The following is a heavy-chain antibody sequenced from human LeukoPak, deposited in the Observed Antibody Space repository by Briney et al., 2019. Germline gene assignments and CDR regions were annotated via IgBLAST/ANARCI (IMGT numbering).Heavy chain of an antibody. J-gene: IGHJ4*02. Sequence: PSETLSLTCTVSGDSISSGNYWGWIRQPPGKGLEWIGSIFHTGSTYFNLSLKSRVTISVDTSKNQFSLKLSSVTAADTAVYYCAKVPGYYGSGSSDYWGQGTLVTVSS. CDR1: GDSISSGNY. CDR2: IFHTGST. CDR3: AKVPGYYGSGSSDY. V-gene: IGHV4-38-2*02. D-gene: IGHD3-10*01.